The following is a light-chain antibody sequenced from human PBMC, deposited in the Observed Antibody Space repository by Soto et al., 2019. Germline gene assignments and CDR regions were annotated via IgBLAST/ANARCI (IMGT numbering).Light chain of an antibody. V-gene: IGKV3-11*01. J-gene: IGKJ1*01. CDR3: HQRQSWPRT. Sequence: EIVLTQSPATLSAFPGDRVTLSCGASQALNTRLAWYQHKPGQAPRLLIYLTSNRAAGVPARFSAWGSETDFTLTISDVEPEDFAVYYCHQRQSWPRTFGQGTKVDIK. CDR1: QALNTR. CDR2: LTS.